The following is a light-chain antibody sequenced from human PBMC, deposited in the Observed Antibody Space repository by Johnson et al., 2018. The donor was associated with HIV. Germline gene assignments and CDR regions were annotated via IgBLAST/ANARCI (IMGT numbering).Light chain of an antibody. CDR1: SSNIGNNY. J-gene: IGLJ1*01. CDR2: DNN. V-gene: IGLV1-51*01. CDR3: GTWDSSLSAHV. Sequence: SVLTQPPSVSAAPGQKVTISCSGSSSNIGNNYVSWYKQLPGTAPKLLIYDNNKRPSGIPDRFSGSKSGTSATLGITGLQTGDAADYYCGTWDSSLSAHVFGTGTKVTVL.